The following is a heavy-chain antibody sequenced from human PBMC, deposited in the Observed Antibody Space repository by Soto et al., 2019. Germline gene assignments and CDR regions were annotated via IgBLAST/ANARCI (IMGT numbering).Heavy chain of an antibody. CDR2: IYYSGST. J-gene: IGHJ4*02. CDR1: GGSISSYY. V-gene: IGHV4-59*08. Sequence: QVQLQESGPGLVKPSETLSLTCTVSGGSISSYYWSWIRQPPGTGLEWIGYIYYSGSTNYNPSLKSRFTISVNPSKNQSPLKLSSVTAADTAVYYCARHRVSHFLDTSGFYYDYWGQGNLVTVSS. CDR3: ARHRVSHFLDTSGFYYDY. D-gene: IGHD3-22*01.